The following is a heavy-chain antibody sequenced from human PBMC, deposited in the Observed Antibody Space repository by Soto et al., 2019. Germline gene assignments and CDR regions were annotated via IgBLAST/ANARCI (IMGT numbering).Heavy chain of an antibody. CDR1: GGSISSYY. CDR3: GRDVGYSYGLDYYYYGMDV. J-gene: IGHJ6*02. CDR2: IYYSGST. Sequence: SETLSLTCTVSGGSISSYYWSWIRQPPGKGLEWIGYIYYSGSTNYNPSLKSRVTISVDTSKNQFSLKLSSVTAADTAVYYCGRDVGYSYGLDYYYYGMDVWGQGTTVTVSS. D-gene: IGHD5-18*01. V-gene: IGHV4-59*01.